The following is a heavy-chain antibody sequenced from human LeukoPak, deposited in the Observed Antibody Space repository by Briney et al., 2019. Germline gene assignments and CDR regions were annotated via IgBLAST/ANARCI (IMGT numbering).Heavy chain of an antibody. V-gene: IGHV4-39*01. J-gene: IGHJ5*02. Sequence: SETLSLTCNVSGGSISSTSYYWGWIRQPQGKGLEWIGSLYHTGTTYYSPSLTSRVPISVHTSKNQFSLKLSSVTAADTAVYYCARQECNGGSCYSRAIWFDPWGQGTIVTVSS. CDR1: GGSISSTSYY. CDR2: LYHTGTT. CDR3: ARQECNGGSCYSRAIWFDP. D-gene: IGHD2-15*01.